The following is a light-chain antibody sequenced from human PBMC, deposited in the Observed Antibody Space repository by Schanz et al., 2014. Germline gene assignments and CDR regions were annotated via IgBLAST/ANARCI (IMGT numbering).Light chain of an antibody. Sequence: QSALTQPPSASGSPGQSVTISCTGTSSDVGGYKYVSWYQQHPGKAPKLMIYEVSKRPSGVPDRFSASKSGNTASLTISGLQAEDEADYYCSSYTSSSTRVFGEGTKLTVL. V-gene: IGLV2-8*01. CDR2: EVS. CDR1: SSDVGGYKY. J-gene: IGLJ3*02. CDR3: SSYTSSSTRV.